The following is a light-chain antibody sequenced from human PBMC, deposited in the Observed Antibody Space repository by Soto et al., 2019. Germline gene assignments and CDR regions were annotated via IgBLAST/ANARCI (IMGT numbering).Light chain of an antibody. CDR3: MRALQTPWT. CDR1: QSLLHSNGYNY. V-gene: IGKV2-28*01. Sequence: DIVMTQSPLSLPVTPGEPASISCRSSQSLLHSNGYNYLDWYLQKPGQSPQLLIYLGSSRASGVPDRFSGSVSGTDFTLKISRVEAEDVGVYYCMRALQTPWTFGQGTKVEIK. J-gene: IGKJ1*01. CDR2: LGS.